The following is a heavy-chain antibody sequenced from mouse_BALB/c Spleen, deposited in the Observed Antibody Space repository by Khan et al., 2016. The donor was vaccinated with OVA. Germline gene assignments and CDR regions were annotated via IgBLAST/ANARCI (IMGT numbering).Heavy chain of an antibody. D-gene: IGHD4-1*01. J-gene: IGHJ3*01. Sequence: EVELVESGGDLVRPGGSLKLSCSASGFTFSTYSMSWVRQTPDKRLEWVATISSAGDYTFFPDSVKGRFTISRDNARNTLYLQMSSLRSADTAMYYGASHLTGSFAYWGEGTLVTVSA. CDR1: GFTFSTYS. CDR2: ISSAGDYT. V-gene: IGHV5-6*01. CDR3: ASHLTGSFAY.